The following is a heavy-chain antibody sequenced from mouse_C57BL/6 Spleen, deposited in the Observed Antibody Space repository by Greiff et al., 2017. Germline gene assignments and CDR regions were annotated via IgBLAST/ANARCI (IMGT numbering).Heavy chain of an antibody. V-gene: IGHV1-15*01. CDR1: GYTFTDYE. J-gene: IGHJ4*01. D-gene: IGHD4-1*01. Sequence: VKLMESGAELVRPGASVTLSCKASGYTFTDYEMHWVKQTPVHGLEWIGAIDPETGGTAYNQKFKGKAILTADKSSSTAYMELRSLTSEDSAVYYCTRKLGLLYYYAMDYWGQGTSVTVSS. CDR2: IDPETGGT. CDR3: TRKLGLLYYYAMDY.